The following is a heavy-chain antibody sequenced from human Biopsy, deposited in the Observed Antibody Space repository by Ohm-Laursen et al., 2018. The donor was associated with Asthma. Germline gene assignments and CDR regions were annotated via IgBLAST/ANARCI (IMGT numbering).Heavy chain of an antibody. CDR2: TNEGGVT. CDR1: PGSFSGFF. J-gene: IGHJ6*02. CDR3: ARGPELDV. V-gene: IGHV4-34*01. Sequence: SDTLSLTCDVYPGSFSGFFWTWIRQSPGKGLEWIGETNEGGVTNNNPSLKSRVIISIDTYWNRVSLKLTSLTAADTAVYYCARGPELDVWGQGTTVTVSS.